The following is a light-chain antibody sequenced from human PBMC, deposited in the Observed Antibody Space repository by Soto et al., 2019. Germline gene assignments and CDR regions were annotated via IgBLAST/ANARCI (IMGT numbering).Light chain of an antibody. CDR1: QSVSSY. Sequence: EIVMTQSPATLAVSLGDRATLSCRASQSVSSYLAWYQKKPGQAPSLLICGESTSTTGIPARFSGSVSETDFTLTISSLPSEDFAVYDFQQHNSWPPSYRFGQGTKLEIK. J-gene: IGKJ2*03. CDR3: QQHNSWPPSYR. CDR2: GES. V-gene: IGKV3-15*01.